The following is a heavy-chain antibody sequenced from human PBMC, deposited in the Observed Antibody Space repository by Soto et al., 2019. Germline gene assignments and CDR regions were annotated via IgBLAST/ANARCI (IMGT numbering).Heavy chain of an antibody. CDR3: ARDSYDSSGYSTPFDY. CDR1: GGSFSGYY. Sequence: SETLSLTCAVYGGSFSGYYWTWVRQPPGKGLEWIAEIHHSGSTKYTPSLKSRLTKSLETSRNQVSLKMSFVTAADLVFFYFARDSYDSSGYSTPFDYWGQGTLVTVSS. D-gene: IGHD3-22*01. J-gene: IGHJ4*02. CDR2: IHHSGST. V-gene: IGHV4-34*01.